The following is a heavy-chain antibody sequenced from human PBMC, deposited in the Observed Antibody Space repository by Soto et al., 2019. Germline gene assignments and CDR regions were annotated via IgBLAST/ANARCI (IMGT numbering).Heavy chain of an antibody. Sequence: QVQLVQSGAEVKKPGASVKVSCKASGYTFTSYAMHWVRQAPGQRLEWMGWINAGNGNTKYSQKFQRRVTITRDTSASPAYMELSSLRSEDTAVYYCASSSTVPAAIGYWGQGTLVTVSS. CDR3: ASSSTVPAAIGY. D-gene: IGHD2-2*02. J-gene: IGHJ4*02. V-gene: IGHV1-3*01. CDR2: INAGNGNT. CDR1: GYTFTSYA.